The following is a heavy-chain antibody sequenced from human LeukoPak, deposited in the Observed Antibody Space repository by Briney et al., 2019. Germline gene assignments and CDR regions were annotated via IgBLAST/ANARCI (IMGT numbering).Heavy chain of an antibody. J-gene: IGHJ4*02. CDR2: ICGSGSYI. CDR3: ARGYHFDPSGHNYGFYIDS. Sequence: GGSLRLSCAASGFTFTTYSVNWVRQAPGKGLEWVSSICGSGSYIYYADSVKGRFAISRDNAKNSLYLRMNSLRAEDTAVYYCARGYHFDPSGHNYGFYIDSWGQGTLVTVSS. D-gene: IGHD3-22*01. V-gene: IGHV3-21*01. CDR1: GFTFTTYS.